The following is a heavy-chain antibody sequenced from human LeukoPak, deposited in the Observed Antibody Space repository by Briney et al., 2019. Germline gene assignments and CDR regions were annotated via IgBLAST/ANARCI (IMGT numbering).Heavy chain of an antibody. CDR3: AREYGDLDY. CDR2: INPSGGT. J-gene: IGHJ4*02. V-gene: IGHV4-4*07. Sequence: PSETLSLTCTVSGGSISGFYWSWIRQPAGKGLEWIGRINPSGGTNYNPSLKSRVTMSTDTSSNKFSLNLRSVTAADTAVYYCAREYGDLDYWGRGTLVTVPS. CDR1: GGSISGFY. D-gene: IGHD4-17*01.